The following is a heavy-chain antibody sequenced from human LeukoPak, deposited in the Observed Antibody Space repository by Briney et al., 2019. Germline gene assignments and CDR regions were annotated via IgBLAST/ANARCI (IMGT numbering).Heavy chain of an antibody. Sequence: SETLSLTCAVYGGSFSGYYWSWIRQPQGKGLEWIGEINHSGSTNYNPSLKSRVTISVDTSKNQFSLKLSSVTAADTAVYYCARGQMTYDYWGQGTLVTVSS. CDR2: INHSGST. CDR1: GGSFSGYY. CDR3: ARGQMTYDY. V-gene: IGHV4-34*01. J-gene: IGHJ4*02.